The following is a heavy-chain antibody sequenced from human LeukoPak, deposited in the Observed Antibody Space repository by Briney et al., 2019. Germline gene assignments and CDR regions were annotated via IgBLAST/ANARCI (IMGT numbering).Heavy chain of an antibody. CDR3: ARDSYDSSGFDY. CDR1: GYTFTGYY. D-gene: IGHD3-22*01. Sequence: ASVKVSCTASGYTFTGYYMHWVRQAPGQGLEWMGWINPNSGGTNYAQKFQGRVTMTRDKSISTAYMELSRLRSDDTAVYYCARDSYDSSGFDYWGQGTLVTVSS. CDR2: INPNSGGT. J-gene: IGHJ4*02. V-gene: IGHV1-2*02.